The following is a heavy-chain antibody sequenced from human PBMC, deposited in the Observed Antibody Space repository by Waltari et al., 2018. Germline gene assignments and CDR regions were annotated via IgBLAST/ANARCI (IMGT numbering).Heavy chain of an antibody. D-gene: IGHD3-10*01. CDR3: AKENVPGADRGIFDPLYYGMDV. V-gene: IGHV3-48*01. Sequence: EVQLVESGGGLVQPGGSLRLSCAASGFTFNRFNMIWVRQAPGKGLEWVSHIMGVSTVIGYADSVKGRFDTARDNAKKSLYLQMRDLRVEDKAGYCCAKENVPGADRGIFDPLYYGMDVWGQGTTVAVS. CDR2: IMGVSTVI. CDR1: GFTFNRFN. J-gene: IGHJ6*02.